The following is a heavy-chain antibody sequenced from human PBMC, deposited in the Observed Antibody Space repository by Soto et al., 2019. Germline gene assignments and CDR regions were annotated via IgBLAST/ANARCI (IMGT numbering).Heavy chain of an antibody. CDR1: GGSVSSGSYY. D-gene: IGHD6-6*01. V-gene: IGHV4-61*01. J-gene: IGHJ4*02. CDR3: ARTVDSSSANNDY. CDR2: IYYSGST. Sequence: KPSETLSLTCTVSGGSVSSGSYYWSWIRQPPGKGLEWIGYIYYSGSTNYDPSLKSRVTISVDTSKNQFSLKLSSVTAADTAVYYCARTVDSSSANNDYWGQGTLVTVSS.